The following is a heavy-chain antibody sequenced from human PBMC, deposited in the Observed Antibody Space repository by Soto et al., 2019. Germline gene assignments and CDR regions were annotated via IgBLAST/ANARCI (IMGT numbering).Heavy chain of an antibody. CDR2: ISSGSSYI. J-gene: IGHJ6*02. D-gene: IGHD3-10*01. CDR3: TRDRVKIRGGYYHYYGMEV. Sequence: DVQLEESGGGLVKPGGSLRLSCVASEFTFSVYSMNWVRQAPGKGLEWVSSISSGSSYIYYADSVKGRFTISRDNDKSSLYVHTNGLRVADTAVYYCTRDRVKIRGGYYHYYGMEVCGHGPAVTVSS. V-gene: IGHV3-21*02. CDR1: EFTFSVYS.